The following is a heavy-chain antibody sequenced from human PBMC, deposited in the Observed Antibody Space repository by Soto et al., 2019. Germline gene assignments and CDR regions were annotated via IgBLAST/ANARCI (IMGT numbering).Heavy chain of an antibody. V-gene: IGHV3-30*18. CDR1: GFAFSSYG. J-gene: IGHJ6*02. CDR2: ISYDGRNK. CDR3: AKVRLDYSNYYHDGMDV. D-gene: IGHD4-4*01. Sequence: QVQLVESGGGVVQPGRSLTVSCAASGFAFSSYGMHWVSQAPGKGLQWVAVISYDGRNKYYADSVKGRFTISRDNSKNTLHLQMNRLRAEDTAVYYCAKVRLDYSNYYHDGMDVWGQGTTVTVSS.